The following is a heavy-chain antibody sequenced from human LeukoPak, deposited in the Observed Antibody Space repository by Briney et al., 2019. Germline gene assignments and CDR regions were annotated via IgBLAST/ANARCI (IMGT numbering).Heavy chain of an antibody. V-gene: IGHV3-11*01. CDR2: ISSSGRTI. Sequence: PGGSLRLSCAASGFTFRDYYMTWIRQAPGKGLEGVSYISSSGRTIYYADSVNGRFTISSDNAKNSLFMQMNSLRAEDTAVYYCVAARPDFWGQGTLVTVSS. CDR1: GFTFRDYY. CDR3: VAARPDF. J-gene: IGHJ4*02. D-gene: IGHD6-6*01.